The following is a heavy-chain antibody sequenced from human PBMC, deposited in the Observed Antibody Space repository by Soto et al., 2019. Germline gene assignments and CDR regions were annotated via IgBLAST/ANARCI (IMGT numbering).Heavy chain of an antibody. CDR2: IYSGGST. J-gene: IGHJ5*02. Sequence: EVQLVESEGGLVQPGGSLRLSCAASGFTVSSNYMSWVRQAPGKGLEWVSVIYSGGSTYYADSVKGRFTISRDNSKNTLYLQMNSLRAEDTAVYYCARGVGATWTNWFDPWGQGTLVTVSS. CDR1: GFTVSSNY. D-gene: IGHD1-26*01. CDR3: ARGVGATWTNWFDP. V-gene: IGHV3-66*01.